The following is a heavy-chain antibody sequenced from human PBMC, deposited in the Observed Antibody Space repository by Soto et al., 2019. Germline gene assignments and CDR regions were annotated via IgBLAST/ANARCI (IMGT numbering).Heavy chain of an antibody. CDR2: ISYDGSNE. J-gene: IGHJ4*02. D-gene: IGHD3-22*01. Sequence: GGSLRLSCAVSGFTFSSYGMHWVRQAPGKGLEWVAHISYDGSNEHYVDSVKGRFTISRDNSKNTLYLQMNSLRAEDTAVYYCAKDTYYHDTSGYYIFDHWGEGT. CDR1: GFTFSSYG. V-gene: IGHV3-30*18. CDR3: AKDTYYHDTSGYYIFDH.